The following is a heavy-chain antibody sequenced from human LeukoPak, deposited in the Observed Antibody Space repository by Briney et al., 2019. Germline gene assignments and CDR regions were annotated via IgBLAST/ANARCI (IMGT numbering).Heavy chain of an antibody. V-gene: IGHV3-23*01. D-gene: IGHD3-10*01. J-gene: IGHJ4*02. CDR3: AKDRDYYGSGTGGFDY. Sequence: GGSLRLSCAASGFTFSSYAMSWVRRAPGKGLEWVSAISGSGGSTYYADSVKGRFTISRDNSKNTLYLQMNSLRAEDTAVYYCAKDRDYYGSGTGGFDYWGQGTLVTVSS. CDR1: GFTFSSYA. CDR2: ISGSGGST.